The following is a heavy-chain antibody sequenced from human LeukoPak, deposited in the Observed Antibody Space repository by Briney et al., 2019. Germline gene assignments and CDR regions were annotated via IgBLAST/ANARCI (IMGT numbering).Heavy chain of an antibody. D-gene: IGHD1-26*01. CDR2: IKQDGSEK. V-gene: IGHV3-7*01. CDR3: AKVAPGAPPTYFDS. CDR1: GFTFSNHW. Sequence: GGSLRLSCVASGFTFSNHWMSWVRQAPGKGLEWVANIKQDGSEKYYVDSVKGRFTISRDNAKNSLYLQMNSLRPEDTAVYYCAKVAPGAPPTYFDSWGQGTLVTVSS. J-gene: IGHJ4*02.